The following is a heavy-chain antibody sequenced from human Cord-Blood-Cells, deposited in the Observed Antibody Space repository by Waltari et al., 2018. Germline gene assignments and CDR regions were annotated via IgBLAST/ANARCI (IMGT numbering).Heavy chain of an antibody. CDR2: IYYRGST. V-gene: IGHV4-39*01. CDR1: GGSISSSSYY. CDR3: ARHRASIVGATWWFDP. J-gene: IGHJ5*02. Sequence: QLQLQESGPGLVKPSETLSLTCTVSGGSISSSSYYWGWIRQSPGKGLEWIGSIYYRGSTYYTPALKSRVTISVDTSKNQFSLKLSSVTAADTAVYYCARHRASIVGATWWFDPWGQGTLVTVSS. D-gene: IGHD1-26*01.